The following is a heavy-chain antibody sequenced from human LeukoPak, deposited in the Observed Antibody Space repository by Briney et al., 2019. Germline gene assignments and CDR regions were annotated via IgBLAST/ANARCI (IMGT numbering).Heavy chain of an antibody. J-gene: IGHJ6*04. CDR1: GGSFSSHY. CDR2: INPRGST. CDR3: ARGLRQGSAWSWGPKEKSYQYMDV. Sequence: SETLSLTCGVSGGSFSSHYWTWIRQPPGKGLEWIGEINPRGSTNYNPSLESRVTVSADTSRNQLSLRLTYVTAADSAVYFCARGLRQGSAWSWGPKEKSYQYMDVWGTGTTVIVSS. D-gene: IGHD6-19*01. V-gene: IGHV4-34*01.